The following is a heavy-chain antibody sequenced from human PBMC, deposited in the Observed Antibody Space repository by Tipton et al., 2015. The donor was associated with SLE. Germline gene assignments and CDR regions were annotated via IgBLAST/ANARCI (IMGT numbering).Heavy chain of an antibody. CDR1: GGSISSHY. CDR3: ARDLRTGDEPYYYYGMDV. Sequence: TLSLTCTVSGGSISSHYWSWIRQPPGKGLEWIGYIYYSGSTNYNPSLKSRVTISVDTSKNQFSLKLSSVTAADTAVYYCARDLRTGDEPYYYYGMDVWGQGTTVTVSS. CDR2: IYYSGST. D-gene: IGHD7-27*01. J-gene: IGHJ6*02. V-gene: IGHV4-59*11.